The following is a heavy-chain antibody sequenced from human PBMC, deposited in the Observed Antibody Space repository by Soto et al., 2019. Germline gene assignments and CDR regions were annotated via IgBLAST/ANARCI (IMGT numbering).Heavy chain of an antibody. CDR1: GFTFDDYA. J-gene: IGHJ4*02. CDR2: ISWNSGSI. D-gene: IGHD3-10*01. Sequence: DVQLVESGGGLVQPGRSLRLSCAASGFTFDDYAMHWVRQAPGKGLEWVSGISWNSGSIGYADSVKGRFTISRDNAKNSLYLQMNSLRAEDTALYYCAKEIFAGSYYEDYWGQGTLVTVSS. CDR3: AKEIFAGSYYEDY. V-gene: IGHV3-9*01.